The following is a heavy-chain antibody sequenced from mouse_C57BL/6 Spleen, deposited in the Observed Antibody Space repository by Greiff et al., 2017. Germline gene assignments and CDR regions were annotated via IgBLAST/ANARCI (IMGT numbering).Heavy chain of an antibody. CDR1: GYTFTNYW. V-gene: IGHV1-63*01. D-gene: IGHD2-10*02. CDR2: IYPGGGYT. J-gene: IGHJ2*01. CDR3: ARGLYGYFDY. Sequence: VQLQQSGAELVRPGTSVKMSCKASGYTFTNYWIGWAKQRPGHGLEWIGDIYPGGGYTNYNEKFKGKATLTADKSSSTADMQFSSLTSEDSAIYYCARGLYGYFDYWGQGTTLTVSS.